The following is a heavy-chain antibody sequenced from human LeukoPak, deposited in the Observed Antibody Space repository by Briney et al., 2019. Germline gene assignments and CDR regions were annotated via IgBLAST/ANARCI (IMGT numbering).Heavy chain of an antibody. CDR1: GYSISSDYY. D-gene: IGHD6-19*01. CDR2: IYNSGST. Sequence: SETLSLTCTVSGYSISSDYYCGWIRQPPGKGLELIWSIYNSGSTYYKPSLKSRVTISVDTSKNQFSLKLSSVTAADTAVYYCARDGSGWEDYWGQGTLVTVS. CDR3: ARDGSGWEDY. V-gene: IGHV4-38-2*02. J-gene: IGHJ4*02.